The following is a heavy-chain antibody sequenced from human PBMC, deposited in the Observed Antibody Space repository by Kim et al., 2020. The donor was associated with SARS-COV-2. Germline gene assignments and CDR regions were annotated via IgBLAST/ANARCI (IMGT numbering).Heavy chain of an antibody. J-gene: IGHJ4*02. D-gene: IGHD3-10*01. CDR1: GFTFSSYG. Sequence: GGSLRLSCAASGFTFSSYGMHWVRQAPGKGLEWVAVIWYDGSNKYYADSVKGRFTISRDISKNTLYLQMNSLRAEDTAVYYCARDTTVLLWFGTVDYWGQGTLVTVSS. V-gene: IGHV3-33*01. CDR2: IWYDGSNK. CDR3: ARDTTVLLWFGTVDY.